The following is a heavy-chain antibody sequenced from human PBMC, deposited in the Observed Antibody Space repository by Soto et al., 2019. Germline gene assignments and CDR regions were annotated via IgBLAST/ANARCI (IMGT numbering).Heavy chain of an antibody. CDR3: ARHQIFDYDFWSGGYYYYYGMDV. CDR2: ISAYNGNT. D-gene: IGHD3-3*01. J-gene: IGHJ6*02. V-gene: IGHV1-18*01. Sequence: ASVKVSCKASGYTFTSYGISWVRQAPGQGLEWMGWISAYNGNTNYAQKLQGRVTMTTDTSTSTAYMELRSLRSDDTAVYYCARHQIFDYDFWSGGYYYYYGMDVWGQGTTVTVSS. CDR1: GYTFTSYG.